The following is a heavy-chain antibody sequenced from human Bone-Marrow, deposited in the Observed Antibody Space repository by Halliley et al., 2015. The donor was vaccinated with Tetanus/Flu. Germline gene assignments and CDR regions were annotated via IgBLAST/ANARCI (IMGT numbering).Heavy chain of an antibody. CDR1: GFTFTIYT. J-gene: IGHJ4*02. D-gene: IGHD2-15*01. Sequence: SLRLSCAASGFTFTIYTMHWVRQAPGKGLEWVSAIGASGAYAFYADSLKGQFTVSRDNAKNSLYLQMNSLRGEDTAVYYCAADPPGGNRPFHYWGQGTLVTVSS. CDR3: AADPPGGNRPFHY. CDR2: IGASGAYA. V-gene: IGHV3-21*01.